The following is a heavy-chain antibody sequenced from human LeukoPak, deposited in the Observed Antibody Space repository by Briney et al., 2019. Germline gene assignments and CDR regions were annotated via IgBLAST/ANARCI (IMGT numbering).Heavy chain of an antibody. CDR2: IYTSGST. CDR3: ARGGKNYDFWSGYYFDDAFDI. J-gene: IGHJ3*02. V-gene: IGHV4-4*07. Sequence: SETLSLXCTVSGGSISSYYWSWIRRPAGKGLEWIGRIYTSGSTNYNPSLKSRVTMSVDTSKNQFSLKLSSVTAADTAVYYCARGGKNYDFWSGYYFDDAFDIWGQGTMVTVSS. D-gene: IGHD3-3*01. CDR1: GGSISSYY.